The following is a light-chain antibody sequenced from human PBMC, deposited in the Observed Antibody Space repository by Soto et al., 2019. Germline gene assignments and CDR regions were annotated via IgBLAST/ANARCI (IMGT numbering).Light chain of an antibody. CDR3: QQYNNCPRLT. Sequence: EIVMTQSPATLSVSPGERATLSCMASQSVSRNFAWYQKKPGQAPRILIYGASTRATDIPARFSGSGSGTEFTLTISSLQSEDFACYYCQQYNNCPRLTFGVGTKVEIK. CDR2: GAS. CDR1: QSVSRN. J-gene: IGKJ4*01. V-gene: IGKV3-15*01.